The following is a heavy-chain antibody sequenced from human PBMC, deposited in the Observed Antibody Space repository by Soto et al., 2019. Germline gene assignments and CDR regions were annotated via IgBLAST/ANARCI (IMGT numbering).Heavy chain of an antibody. CDR1: GGSVSGYY. CDR3: ARGSPYSGYAW. CDR2: IYHSGST. V-gene: IGHV4-34*01. Sequence: QVQLQQWGAGLLKPSETMSLTCAVSGGSVSGYYWSWIRQPPGKGLEWIGEIYHSGSTNYNPSPKSRVTISVDTSKNQFSLKLSSVTAADTAVYDCARGSPYSGYAWWGQGTLVTVSS. J-gene: IGHJ4*02. D-gene: IGHD5-12*01.